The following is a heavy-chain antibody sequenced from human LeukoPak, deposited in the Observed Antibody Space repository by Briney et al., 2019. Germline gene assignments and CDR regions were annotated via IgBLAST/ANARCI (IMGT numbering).Heavy chain of an antibody. CDR2: ISYDGSNK. Sequence: GGSLRLSCAASGFTFSSYAMHWVRQAPGKGLEWVAVISYDGSNKYYADSVKGRFTISRDNSKNTLYLQMNSLRAEDTAVYYCAKSGYSYGGIDYWGQGTLVTVSS. CDR3: AKSGYSYGGIDY. J-gene: IGHJ4*02. CDR1: GFTFSSYA. V-gene: IGHV3-30*04. D-gene: IGHD5-18*01.